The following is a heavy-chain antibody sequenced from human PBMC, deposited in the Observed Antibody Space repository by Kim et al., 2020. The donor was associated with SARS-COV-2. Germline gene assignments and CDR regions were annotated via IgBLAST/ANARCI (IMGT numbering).Heavy chain of an antibody. D-gene: IGHD4-4*01. J-gene: IGHJ4*02. CDR2: IPYAGSHR. Sequence: GGSLRLSCVASGFTFSDYDMHWVRQAPGKGLEWLALIPYAGSHRYYADSVKGRFTISRDNSKNTLYMELNSLRTEDTAVYYCVKILSVSNCWYRDQWGQG. CDR3: VKILSVSNCWYRDQ. V-gene: IGHV3-30*18. CDR1: GFTFSDYD.